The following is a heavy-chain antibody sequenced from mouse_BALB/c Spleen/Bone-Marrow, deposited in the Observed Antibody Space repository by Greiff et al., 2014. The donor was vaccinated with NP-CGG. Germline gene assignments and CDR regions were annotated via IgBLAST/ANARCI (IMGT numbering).Heavy chain of an antibody. CDR2: IDPANGNT. CDR3: ASYRYAWYFDV. CDR1: GFNIKDTY. Sequence: VQLKHSGAELVKPGASVKLSCTASGFNIKDTYMHWVKQRPEQGLEWIGRIDPANGNTKYDPKFQGKATITADTSSNTVYLQLSSLTSEDTAVYYCASYRYAWYFDVWGAGTTVTVSS. J-gene: IGHJ1*01. D-gene: IGHD2-14*01. V-gene: IGHV14-3*02.